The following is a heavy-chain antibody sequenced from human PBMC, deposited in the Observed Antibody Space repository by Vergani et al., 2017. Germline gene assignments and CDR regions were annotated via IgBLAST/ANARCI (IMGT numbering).Heavy chain of an antibody. V-gene: IGHV1-3*01. CDR1: GYTFTSYD. D-gene: IGHD5-18*01. Sequence: QVQLVQSGAEVKKPGASVKVSCKASGYTFTSYDMHWVRQAPGQRLEWMGWINAGNGNTKYSQKFQGRVTITRDTSASTAYMELSSLRSEDTTVYYCAREVDTAMVQDYWGQGTLVTVSS. CDR2: INAGNGNT. J-gene: IGHJ4*02. CDR3: AREVDTAMVQDY.